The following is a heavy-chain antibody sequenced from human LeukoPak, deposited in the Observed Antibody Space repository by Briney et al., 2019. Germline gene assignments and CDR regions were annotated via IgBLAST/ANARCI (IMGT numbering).Heavy chain of an antibody. Sequence: SETLSLTCTVSGGSISSYYWSWIRQPPGKGLEWIGYIYYSGSTNYNPSLKSRVTISVDTSKNQFSLKLSSVTAADTAVYYCARDLGLGFDYWGQGTLVTVS. D-gene: IGHD3/OR15-3a*01. J-gene: IGHJ4*02. CDR1: GGSISSYY. V-gene: IGHV4-59*01. CDR3: ARDLGLGFDY. CDR2: IYYSGST.